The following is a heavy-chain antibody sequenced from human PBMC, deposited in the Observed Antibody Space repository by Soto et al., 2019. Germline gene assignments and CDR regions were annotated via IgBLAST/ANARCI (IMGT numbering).Heavy chain of an antibody. V-gene: IGHV3-23*01. CDR3: ARRGPGTDFEY. J-gene: IGHJ4*02. CDR2: ISGSGDST. D-gene: IGHD6-13*01. Sequence: EVQLLDSGGGLVQPGGSLRLSCAASGFTFSSYAMNWVRQAPGKGLEWVSVISGSGDSTYYADSVKGRFTISRDNSKNTLYLQMNSLRLDDTAVYYCARRGPGTDFEYWGQGTLVSVSS. CDR1: GFTFSSYA.